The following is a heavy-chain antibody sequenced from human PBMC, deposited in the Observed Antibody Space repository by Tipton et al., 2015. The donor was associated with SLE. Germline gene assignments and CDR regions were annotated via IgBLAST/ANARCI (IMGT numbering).Heavy chain of an antibody. Sequence: SLRLSCAASGFTFSTYAIHWVRQAPGKGLEWVAVISYDGSNKYYADSVKGRFTISRDNSKNTLYLQMSSLRTEDTAVYYCARDNAEMATTGHFDYWGQGTLVTVSS. CDR2: ISYDGSNK. D-gene: IGHD5-24*01. V-gene: IGHV3-30*14. CDR3: ARDNAEMATTGHFDY. J-gene: IGHJ4*02. CDR1: GFTFSTYA.